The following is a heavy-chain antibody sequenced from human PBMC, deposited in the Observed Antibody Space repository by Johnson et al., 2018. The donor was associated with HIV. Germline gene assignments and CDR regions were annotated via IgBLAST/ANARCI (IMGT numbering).Heavy chain of an antibody. V-gene: IGHV3-11*04. CDR2: ISSSRRTI. CDR1: GFTFSDYY. J-gene: IGHJ3*02. D-gene: IGHD3-10*01. Sequence: QVQLVESGGGLVQPGGSLRLSCAASGFTFSDYYMSWIRQAPGKGLEWVSYISSSRRTISYADSVKARFTISRDNAKNSLYLQMNSLRAEDTAVYYCARAHYGSGSLDIWGQGTMVTVSS. CDR3: ARAHYGSGSLDI.